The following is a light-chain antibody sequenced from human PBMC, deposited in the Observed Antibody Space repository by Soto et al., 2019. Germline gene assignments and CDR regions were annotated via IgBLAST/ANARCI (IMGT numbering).Light chain of an antibody. CDR3: QQSYSTPVT. CDR1: QSISSY. CDR2: AAS. J-gene: IGKJ5*01. Sequence: DIQMTQSRSSLSASVGDRVTITCRESQSISSYLNWYQQKPGKAPKLLIYAASSLQSGIPSRFSGSGSGTDFTLTISSLQPEDFATYYCQQSYSTPVTFGQGTRLEL. V-gene: IGKV1-39*01.